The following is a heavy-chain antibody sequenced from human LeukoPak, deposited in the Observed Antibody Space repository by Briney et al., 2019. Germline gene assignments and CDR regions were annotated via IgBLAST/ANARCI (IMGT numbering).Heavy chain of an antibody. Sequence: GGSLRLSCAASGFTFSSYEMNWVRQAPGKGLEWVSYISSSGSTIYYADSVKGRFTISRDNAKNSVSLQMNNLRAEDSAIYYCARGARWAYYFDYWGQGSLVTVSS. J-gene: IGHJ4*02. D-gene: IGHD4-23*01. V-gene: IGHV3-48*03. CDR1: GFTFSSYE. CDR3: ARGARWAYYFDY. CDR2: ISSSGSTI.